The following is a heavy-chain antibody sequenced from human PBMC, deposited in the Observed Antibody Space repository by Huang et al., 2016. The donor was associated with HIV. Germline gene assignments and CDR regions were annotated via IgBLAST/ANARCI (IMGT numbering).Heavy chain of an antibody. CDR2: ISDDGRND. D-gene: IGHD2-15*01. J-gene: IGHJ4*02. CDR3: AKESRWYSDLDN. V-gene: IGHV3-30*18. Sequence: QVQLVESGGGVVQPGRSLRLSCAASGFTFSTFGMHWVRQAPGKGLEWVAVISDDGRNDYYSESVKGRVTISRDNPMDTLYLQMNSLRPDDTAVYYCAKESRWYSDLDNWGQGTLVTVSS. CDR1: GFTFSTFG.